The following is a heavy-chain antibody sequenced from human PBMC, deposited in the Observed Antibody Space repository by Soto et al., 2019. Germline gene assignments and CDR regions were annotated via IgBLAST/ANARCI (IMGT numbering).Heavy chain of an antibody. CDR1: GFNLSSNW. D-gene: IGHD2-2*01. CDR2: ISNDGSST. V-gene: IGHV3-74*01. CDR3: VRDVTTSWFP. Sequence: PGGSLRLSCAASGFNLSSNWMHWVRQAPGKGLVWVSRISNDGSSTNYAVSVKGRFTISRDNAKNTLYLRMNSLSAEDTAVYYCVRDVTTSWFPWGQGTLVTVSS. J-gene: IGHJ5*02.